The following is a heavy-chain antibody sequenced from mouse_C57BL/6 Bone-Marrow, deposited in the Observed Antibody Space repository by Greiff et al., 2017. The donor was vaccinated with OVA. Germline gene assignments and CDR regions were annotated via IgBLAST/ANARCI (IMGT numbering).Heavy chain of an antibody. CDR3: TRDLYYYGSSAFDY. CDR2: IDPENGDT. J-gene: IGHJ2*01. CDR1: GFNIKDDY. Sequence: EVQLQQSGAELVRPGASVKLSCTASGFNIKDDYMHWVKQRPEQGLEWIGWIDPENGDTEYASKFQGKATITADTSSNTAYLQLSSLTSEDTAVYYCTRDLYYYGSSAFDYWGQGTTLTVSS. V-gene: IGHV14-4*01. D-gene: IGHD1-1*01.